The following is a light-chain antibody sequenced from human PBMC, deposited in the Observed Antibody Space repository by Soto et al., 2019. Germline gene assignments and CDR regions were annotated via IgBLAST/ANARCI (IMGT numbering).Light chain of an antibody. J-gene: IGKJ1*01. CDR1: QSVSSN. CDR2: GAS. CDR3: QQYNNWPPTT. Sequence: EIVMTQSPATLSVSPVERATLSCRASQSVSSNLAWYQQKPGQAPRLLIYGASTRATGIPARFSGSGSGTEFTLTISSLQSEDFAVYYCQQYNNWPPTTFGQGTKVDI. V-gene: IGKV3-15*01.